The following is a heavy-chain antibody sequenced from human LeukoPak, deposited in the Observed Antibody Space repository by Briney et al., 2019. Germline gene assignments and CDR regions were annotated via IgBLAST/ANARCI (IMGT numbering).Heavy chain of an antibody. CDR3: ARTDSSSWYVNYYYYMDV. CDR2: INPNSGGT. Sequence: ASVKVSCKASGYTFTGYYMHWVRQAPGQGLEWMGRINPNSGGTNYAQKLQGRVTMTTDTSTSTAYMELRSLRSDDTAVYYCARTDSSSWYVNYYYYMDVWGKGTTVTVSS. V-gene: IGHV1-2*06. J-gene: IGHJ6*03. D-gene: IGHD6-13*01. CDR1: GYTFTGYY.